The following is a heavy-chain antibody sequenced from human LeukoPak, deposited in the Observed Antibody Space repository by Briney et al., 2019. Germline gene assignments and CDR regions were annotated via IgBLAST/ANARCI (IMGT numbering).Heavy chain of an antibody. D-gene: IGHD6-19*01. J-gene: IGHJ5*02. Sequence: EASVKVSFKASGYTFTSYDINWVRQATGQGLEWMGWMNPNSGNTGYAQKFQGRVTMTRNTSISTAYMELSSLRSEDTAVYYCARGPVAVAGNWFDPWGQGTLVTVSS. CDR1: GYTFTSYD. CDR2: MNPNSGNT. V-gene: IGHV1-8*01. CDR3: ARGPVAVAGNWFDP.